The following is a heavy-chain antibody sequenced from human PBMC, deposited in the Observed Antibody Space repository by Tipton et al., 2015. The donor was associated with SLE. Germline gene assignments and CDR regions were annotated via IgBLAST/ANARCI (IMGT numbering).Heavy chain of an antibody. D-gene: IGHD6-13*01. Sequence: TLSLTCGVSGGSFSHYYWTWIRQSPGKGLEWMGEINHGGSTKHNLALKSRVTISVDTSKNLFSLKLSSVTAADTAVYYCARHRYTIMAADTSGQYGLDVWGQGTTVIVSS. V-gene: IGHV4-34*01. CDR1: GGSFSHYY. CDR2: INHGGST. J-gene: IGHJ6*02. CDR3: ARHRYTIMAADTSGQYGLDV.